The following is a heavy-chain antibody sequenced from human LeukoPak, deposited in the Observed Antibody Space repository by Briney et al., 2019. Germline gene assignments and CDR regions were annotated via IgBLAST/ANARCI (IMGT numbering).Heavy chain of an antibody. CDR3: AKTLHYGHFGKFDS. D-gene: IGHD4-17*01. CDR2: IKQDGSEK. V-gene: IGHV3-7*03. Sequence: PGGSLRLSCAASGFTFSSYWLSWVRQAPGKGLEWVAIIKQDGSEKYYVDSVKGRFTISRDNARNSLYLEMNSLRAEDTAIYYCAKTLHYGHFGKFDSWGQGTLVTVSS. J-gene: IGHJ4*02. CDR1: GFTFSSYW.